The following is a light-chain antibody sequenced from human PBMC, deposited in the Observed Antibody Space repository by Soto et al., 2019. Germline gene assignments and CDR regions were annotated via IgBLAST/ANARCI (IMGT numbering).Light chain of an antibody. V-gene: IGLV1-47*01. CDR3: AAWDDSLRGWV. Sequence: QAVVTQPPSASGTPGQRVTISCSGSFSKIGSNYVYWYQQFPGTAPKLLIYRNNQRPSGVPDRFSGSKSDTSASLAISGLRSDDEAQYYCAAWDDSLRGWVFGGGTKVTVL. CDR1: FSKIGSNY. J-gene: IGLJ3*02. CDR2: RNN.